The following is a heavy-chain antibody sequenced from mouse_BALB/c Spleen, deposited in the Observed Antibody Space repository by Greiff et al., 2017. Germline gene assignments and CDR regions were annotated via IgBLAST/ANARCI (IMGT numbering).Heavy chain of an antibody. D-gene: IGHD2-1*01. V-gene: IGHV1-81*01. CDR2: IFPGSGST. J-gene: IGHJ3*01. CDR1: GYSFTDYV. CDR3: ARRGGNYDAY. Sequence: QVQLQQSGPELVKPGASVKMSCKVSGYSFTDYVISWVKQRTGQGLEWIGEIFPGSGSTYYNEKFKGKATLTADNSSNTAYMQLSSLTSEDSAVYFCARRGGNYDAYWGQGTLVTVSA.